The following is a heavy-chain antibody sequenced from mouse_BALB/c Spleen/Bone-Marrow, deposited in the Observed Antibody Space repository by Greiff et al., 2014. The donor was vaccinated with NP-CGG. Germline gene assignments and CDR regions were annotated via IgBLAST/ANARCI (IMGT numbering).Heavy chain of an antibody. CDR3: TRRGRGYAMDY. CDR2: IRLKSNNYAT. Sequence: EVQLVESGGGLVQPGGSMKLSRVASGFTFSNYWMNWVRQSPEKGLEWVAEIRLKSNNYATHYAESVKGRFTISRDDSKSSVYPQMNNLRAEDTGIYYCTRRGRGYAMDYWGQGTSVTVSS. CDR1: GFTFSNYW. J-gene: IGHJ4*01. V-gene: IGHV6-6*02.